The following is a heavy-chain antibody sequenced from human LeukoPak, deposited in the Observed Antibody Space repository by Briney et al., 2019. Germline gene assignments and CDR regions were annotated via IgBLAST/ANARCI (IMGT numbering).Heavy chain of an antibody. V-gene: IGHV1-2*02. CDR3: ARERTLDY. CDR2: INPKSGGI. CDR1: DYTFTDYY. Sequence: GASVKVSCKPIDYTFTDYYIHWVRQAPGQGLEWMGWINPKSGGINYAPKFKGRDTMTRDTSISTAYMELSSLRIDDTALYYCARERTLDYWGQGTLVTVSS. J-gene: IGHJ4*02. D-gene: IGHD3/OR15-3a*01.